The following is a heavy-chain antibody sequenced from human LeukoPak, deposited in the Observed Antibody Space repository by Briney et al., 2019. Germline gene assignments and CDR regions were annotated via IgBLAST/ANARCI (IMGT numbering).Heavy chain of an antibody. D-gene: IGHD3-22*01. CDR2: ISNSGSTI. CDR3: AKGYYYDNSGESYFDY. V-gene: IGHV3-48*03. Sequence: TGGSLRLSCAASGFTFRGHEMNWARQAPGKGLEWISYISNSGSTIYYADSVKGRFTISRDNSKNTLYLHMNSLRAEDTAVYYCAKGYYYDNSGESYFDYWGQGTLVTVSS. CDR1: GFTFRGHE. J-gene: IGHJ4*02.